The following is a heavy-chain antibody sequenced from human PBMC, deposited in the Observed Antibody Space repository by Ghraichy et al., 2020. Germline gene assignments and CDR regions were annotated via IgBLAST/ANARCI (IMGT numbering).Heavy chain of an antibody. J-gene: IGHJ4*02. Sequence: GGSLRLSCAASGFTFSSYSMNWVRQAPGKGLEWVSSISSSSSYIYYADSVKGRFTISRDNAKNSLYLQMNSLRAEDTAVYYCARDWESTTVTNFDYWGQGTLVTVSS. CDR1: GFTFSSYS. CDR3: ARDWESTTVTNFDY. D-gene: IGHD4-11*01. CDR2: ISSSSSYI. V-gene: IGHV3-21*01.